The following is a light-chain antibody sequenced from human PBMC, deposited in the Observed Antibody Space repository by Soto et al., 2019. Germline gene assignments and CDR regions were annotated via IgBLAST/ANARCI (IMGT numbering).Light chain of an antibody. J-gene: IGLJ2*01. CDR3: SSFTTTTTLGVA. CDR1: RSDVGGYNY. V-gene: IGLV2-14*01. Sequence: QSLLTHPASLSGSPGQSITISCTGTRSDVGGYNYVSWYQQHPGKAPKLIIYEVTNRPSGVSHRFSGSKSVNTASLTISGLQAEDEADYYCSSFTTTTTLGVAFGGGTKVTVL. CDR2: EVT.